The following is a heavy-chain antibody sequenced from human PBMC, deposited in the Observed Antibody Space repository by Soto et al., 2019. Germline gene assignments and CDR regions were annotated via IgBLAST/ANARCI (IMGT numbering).Heavy chain of an antibody. CDR1: GFTFSSYS. J-gene: IGHJ4*02. CDR2: ISSSSSTI. D-gene: IGHD3-22*01. V-gene: IGHV3-48*02. CDR3: ARASWTRYYYDSSGYFLDY. Sequence: PVGSLRLSCAASGFTFSSYSMNWVRQAPGKGLEWVSYISSSSSTIYYADSVKGRFTISRDNAKNSLYLQMNSLRDEDTAVYYCARASWTRYYYDSSGYFLDYWGQGTLVTVSS.